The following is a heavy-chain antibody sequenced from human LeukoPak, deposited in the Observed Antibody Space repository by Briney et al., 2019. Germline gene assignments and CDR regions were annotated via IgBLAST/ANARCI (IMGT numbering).Heavy chain of an antibody. CDR2: IKQDGSEK. J-gene: IGHJ4*02. D-gene: IGHD6-13*01. CDR3: ARQTRSAANDY. CDR1: GFIFSSYW. V-gene: IGHV3-7*01. Sequence: GGSLRLSCAASGFIFSSYWMSWVRQAPGKGLEWLANIKQDGSEKYYVDSVKGRFTISRDYAKNSLYLQMNSLRAEDTAVYYCARQTRSAANDYWGQGTLVTVSS.